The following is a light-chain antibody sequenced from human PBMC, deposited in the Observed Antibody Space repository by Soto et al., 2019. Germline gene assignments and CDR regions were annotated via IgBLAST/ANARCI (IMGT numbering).Light chain of an antibody. V-gene: IGKV3-15*01. J-gene: IGKJ3*01. CDR3: QKYGTWPPRT. CDR1: QSLDSN. Sequence: EIVMTQSPATLSVSPGSRVTLSCRASQSLDSNLAWYQQKPGQAPRLLIYRASTRATGIPARFSGTGSVTECTLTISNFQSEDFLVYYCQKYGTWPPRTFGPGTKVDI. CDR2: RAS.